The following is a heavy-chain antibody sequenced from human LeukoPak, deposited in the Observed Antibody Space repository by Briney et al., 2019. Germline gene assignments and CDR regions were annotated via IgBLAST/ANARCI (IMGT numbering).Heavy chain of an antibody. CDR3: ARGHGPYDYVWGSYRYTGSGSFDY. CDR1: GGSFSGYY. J-gene: IGHJ4*02. CDR2: INHSGST. D-gene: IGHD3-16*02. V-gene: IGHV4-34*01. Sequence: SETLSLTCAVYGGSFSGYYWSWIRQPPGKGLEWIGEINHSGSTNYNPSLKSRVTISVDTSKNQFSLKLSSVTAADTAVYYCARGHGPYDYVWGSYRYTGSGSFDYWGQGTLVTVSS.